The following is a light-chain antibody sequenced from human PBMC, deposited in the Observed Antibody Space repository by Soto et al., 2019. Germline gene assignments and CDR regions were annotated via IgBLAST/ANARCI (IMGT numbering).Light chain of an antibody. CDR2: DAS. J-gene: IGKJ4*01. Sequence: DIQMTQSPSSLSASVGDRVTITCQASQDISNYLNWYQQKPGKAPKILIYDASVLEAGVPSRFSGGGSGTHFNLTISSLQAEDVATYYCQQFDNLPLTFGGGTKVEIK. CDR1: QDISNY. CDR3: QQFDNLPLT. V-gene: IGKV1-33*01.